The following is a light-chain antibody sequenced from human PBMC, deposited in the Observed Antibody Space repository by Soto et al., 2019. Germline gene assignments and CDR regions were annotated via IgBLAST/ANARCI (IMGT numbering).Light chain of an antibody. V-gene: IGKV1-39*01. J-gene: IGKJ2*01. Sequence: DIQMTQSPSSLSASVGDRVTITCRASQNINNYLNWCQQKPGKAPNLLISAASSLQSGVPSRFSGSGSGTDYTLTTSSLQPADFETYYCQHSYSTPYTFGQGTELEMK. CDR3: QHSYSTPYT. CDR1: QNINNY. CDR2: AAS.